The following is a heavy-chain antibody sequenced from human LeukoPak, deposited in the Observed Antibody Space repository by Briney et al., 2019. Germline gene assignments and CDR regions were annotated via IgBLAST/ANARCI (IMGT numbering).Heavy chain of an antibody. D-gene: IGHD4-23*01. CDR3: ARDNTVALGNFAL. CDR1: GGSISSGGYY. CDR2: IYYSGST. J-gene: IGHJ2*01. V-gene: IGHV4-31*03. Sequence: SETLSLTCTVSGGSISSGGYYWSWIRQHPGKGLEWIGSIYYSGSTYYTPSLKSRVTISVDTSTNQFSLKLSSVTAADTAVYYCARDNTVALGNFALWGRGTLVTASS.